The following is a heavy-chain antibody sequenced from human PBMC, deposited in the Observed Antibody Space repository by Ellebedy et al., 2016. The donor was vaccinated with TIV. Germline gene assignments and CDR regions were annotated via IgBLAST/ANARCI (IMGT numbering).Heavy chain of an antibody. CDR1: GFTFSTYW. CDR2: IYYSGTT. J-gene: IGHJ4*02. CDR3: ARVLRGGRAGDYFDY. D-gene: IGHD1-1*01. V-gene: IGHV4-39*07. Sequence: MPGGSLRLSCAASGFTFSTYWMGWVRQAAGKGLAWIGNIYYSGTTYYSPSLKSRVTISVDTSKNQFSLNLNSVTAADTAVYYCARVLRGGRAGDYFDYWGQGTLVTVSS.